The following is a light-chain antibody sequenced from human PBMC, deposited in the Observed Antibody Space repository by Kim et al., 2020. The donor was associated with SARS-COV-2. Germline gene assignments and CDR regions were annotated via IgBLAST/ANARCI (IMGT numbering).Light chain of an antibody. CDR1: SSNIGSET. J-gene: IGLJ2*01. CDR2: SNN. V-gene: IGLV1-44*01. CDR3: AAWDDSLNGVV. Sequence: GQRDTISCSGSSSNIGSETVNWHQQLPGTATKLLIYSNNQRPSGVPDRFSGSKSGTSASLAISGLQSEDEADYYCAAWDDSLNGVVFGGGTQLTVL.